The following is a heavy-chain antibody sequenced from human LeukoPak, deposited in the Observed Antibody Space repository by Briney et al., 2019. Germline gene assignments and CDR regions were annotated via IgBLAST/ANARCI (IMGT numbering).Heavy chain of an antibody. J-gene: IGHJ4*02. CDR1: GFRFSSYD. V-gene: IGHV3-48*03. CDR2: ISSSGTTI. CDR3: ARDHYYDSTFDY. Sequence: PGGSLRLSCAASGFRFSSYDMNWVRQAPGKGLEWVPYISSSGTTIYYADSVKGRFTISRDNAQNSLYLHMNSLRAEDTAVYYCARDHYYDSTFDYWGQGTLVTVSS. D-gene: IGHD3-22*01.